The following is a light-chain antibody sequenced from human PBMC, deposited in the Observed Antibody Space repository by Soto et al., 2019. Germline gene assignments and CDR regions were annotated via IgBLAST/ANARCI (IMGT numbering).Light chain of an antibody. V-gene: IGLV2-14*01. J-gene: IGLJ3*02. CDR3: SSYTSSSTLEV. CDR1: SSDVGGYKY. CDR2: EVS. Sequence: QSALTQPASLSGSPGQSITISCTGTSSDVGGYKYVSWYQQHPGKAPKLMIYEVSNRPSGVSTRFSGSKSGNTASLTISGLQAEDEADYYCSSYTSSSTLEVFGGGTKVTVL.